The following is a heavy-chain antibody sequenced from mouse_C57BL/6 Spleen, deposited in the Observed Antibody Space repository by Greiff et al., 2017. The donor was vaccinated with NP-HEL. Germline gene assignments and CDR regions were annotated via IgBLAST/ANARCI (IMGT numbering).Heavy chain of an antibody. Sequence: QVQLKQPGAELVKPGASVKMSCKASGYTFTSYWITWVKQRPGQGLEWIGDIYPGSGSTNYNEKFKSKATLTVDTSSSTAYMQLSSLTSEDSAVYYCAREGGNWDYFDYWGQGTTLTVSS. J-gene: IGHJ2*01. CDR3: AREGGNWDYFDY. V-gene: IGHV1-55*01. CDR1: GYTFTSYW. CDR2: IYPGSGST. D-gene: IGHD4-1*01.